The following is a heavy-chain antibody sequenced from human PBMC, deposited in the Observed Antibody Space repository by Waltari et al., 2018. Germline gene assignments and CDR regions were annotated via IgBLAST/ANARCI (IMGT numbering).Heavy chain of an antibody. V-gene: IGHV5-51*01. D-gene: IGHD2-8*01. J-gene: IGHJ4*02. CDR2: IYPGDSDT. CDR1: GYSFTSYW. Sequence: EVQLVQSGAEVKKPGESLKISCKGSGYSFTSYWIGWVRQMPGKGLEWMGIIYPGDSDTRYSPSFQGQVTISADKSISTAYLQWSSLKASDTAMYYCARENYCTNGVCYMENFGSPGEPFDYWGQGTLVTVSS. CDR3: ARENYCTNGVCYMENFGSPGEPFDY.